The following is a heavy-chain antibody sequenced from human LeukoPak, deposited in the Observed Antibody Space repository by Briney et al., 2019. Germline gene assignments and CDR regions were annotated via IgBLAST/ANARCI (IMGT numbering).Heavy chain of an antibody. V-gene: IGHV4-39*07. CDR3: ARVAAAGNYYFDY. Sequence: SETLSLTCTVSGGSISSSSYYWGWIRQPPGKGLEWIGSIYYSGSTYYNPSLKSRVTISIDTSKNQFSLKLSSVTAADTAVYFCARVAAAGNYYFDYWGQGTLVTVSS. J-gene: IGHJ4*02. CDR1: GGSISSSSYY. D-gene: IGHD6-13*01. CDR2: IYYSGST.